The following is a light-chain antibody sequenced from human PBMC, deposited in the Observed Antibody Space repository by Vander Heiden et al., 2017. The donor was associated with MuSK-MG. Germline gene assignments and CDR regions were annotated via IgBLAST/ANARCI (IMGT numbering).Light chain of an antibody. J-gene: IGKJ3*01. CDR2: GAS. CDR3: QQQGSSQGFT. V-gene: IGKV3-20*01. CDR1: QSVSSSY. Sequence: VLTQSRGTLSLSQGERATLSCRASQSVSSSYLALYQQKPGQAPRLLIYGASSMATGIPDSFSGSGSGTDFTLTISRLEPEDFAVYYCQQQGSSQGFTFGPGTKVDIK.